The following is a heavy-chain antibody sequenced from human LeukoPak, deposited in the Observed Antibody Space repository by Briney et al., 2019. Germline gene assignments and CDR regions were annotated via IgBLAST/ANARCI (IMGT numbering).Heavy chain of an antibody. V-gene: IGHV1-2*02. CDR3: ARRHPPNFYDAEKTTQSGLDV. Sequence: ASVKVSCQASGYTFTDYYIHWVRQAPGHGLEWMGWINPNSGGTNSAQKFQGRVTMTRDTSVYTAYMELSRLRSDDTAVYYCARRHPPNFYDAEKTTQSGLDVWGQGTTVTVSS. CDR2: INPNSGGT. CDR1: GYTFTDYY. J-gene: IGHJ6*02. D-gene: IGHD5/OR15-5a*01.